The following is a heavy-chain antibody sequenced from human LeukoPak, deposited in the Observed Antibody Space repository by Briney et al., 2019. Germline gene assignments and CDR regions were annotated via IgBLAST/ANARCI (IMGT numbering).Heavy chain of an antibody. V-gene: IGHV5-51*01. CDR1: GYSFTSYW. J-gene: IGHJ1*01. D-gene: IGHD2-2*01. CDR2: IYPGGSDT. CDR3: AQIHGYCSSTSCYPAEYFQH. Sequence: GESLKISXKGSGYSFTSYWIGWVRQMPGKGLEWMGIIYPGGSDTRYSPSFQGQVTISADKSISTAYLQWSSLKASDTAMYYCAQIHGYCSSTSCYPAEYFQHWGQGTLVTVSS.